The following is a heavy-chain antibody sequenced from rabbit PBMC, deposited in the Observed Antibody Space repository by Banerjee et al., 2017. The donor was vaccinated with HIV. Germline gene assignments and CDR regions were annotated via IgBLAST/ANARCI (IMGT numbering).Heavy chain of an antibody. J-gene: IGHJ4*01. V-gene: IGHV1S47*01. CDR2: IYNADGST. D-gene: IGHD8-1*01. CDR3: ARSAGSSYFSFYFNL. Sequence: QEQLGESGGGLVQPEGSLTLTCKASGFDFSSNAMCWVRQVPGKRPEWIACIYNADGSTYYASWVNGRISISRSTSLNTVTLQMTSLTAADTATYFCARSAGSSYFSFYFNLWGPGTLVTVS. CDR1: GFDFSSNA.